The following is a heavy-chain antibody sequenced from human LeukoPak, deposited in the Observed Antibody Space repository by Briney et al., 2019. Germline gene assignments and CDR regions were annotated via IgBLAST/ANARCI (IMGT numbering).Heavy chain of an antibody. V-gene: IGHV3-23*01. D-gene: IGHD1-14*01. Sequence: GGSLRLSCAASRFTFSNFAMSWVRQAPGKGLEWVSAISASGDSTDYADSVKGRFTISRDNSKNTLYLQMNSLRAEDTAVYHCAKGVLPLPRQDAFDSWGQGTLVTVSS. CDR2: ISASGDST. CDR1: RFTFSNFA. J-gene: IGHJ3*02. CDR3: AKGVLPLPRQDAFDS.